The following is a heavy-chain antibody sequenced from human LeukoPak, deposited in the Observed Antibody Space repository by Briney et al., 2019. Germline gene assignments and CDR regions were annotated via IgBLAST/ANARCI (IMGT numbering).Heavy chain of an antibody. CDR1: GGSIRSYY. J-gene: IGHJ3*02. Sequence: SETLSLTCTVSGGSIRSYYWNWIRQPAGKGLEWIGRIYVGGSTNYNPSLKSRATMSVDTSKNQFFLKLSSVTAADTAVYYCARDLAVFDAFDIWGQGTMVTVSS. V-gene: IGHV4-4*07. CDR2: IYVGGST. CDR3: ARDLAVFDAFDI. D-gene: IGHD1-14*01.